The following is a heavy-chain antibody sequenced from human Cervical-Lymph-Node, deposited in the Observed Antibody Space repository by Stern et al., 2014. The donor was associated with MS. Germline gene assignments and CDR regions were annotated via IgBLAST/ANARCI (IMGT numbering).Heavy chain of an antibody. J-gene: IGHJ3*01. CDR2: ISYDGRNE. D-gene: IGHD6-19*01. Sequence: VQLEESGGGVVQPGRSLRLSCAASGFTFSNFGMHWVRQAPGKGLEWVTLISYDGRNEYYADFVNGRFTISRDDSKNNLYLQLNSLRPEDTAVYYCAKGRPVAGKGVGAFDVWGQGTLVTVSS. CDR3: AKGRPVAGKGVGAFDV. CDR1: GFTFSNFG. V-gene: IGHV3-30*18.